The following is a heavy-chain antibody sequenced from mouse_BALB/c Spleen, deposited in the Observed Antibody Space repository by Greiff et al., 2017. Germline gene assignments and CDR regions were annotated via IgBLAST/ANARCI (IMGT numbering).Heavy chain of an antibody. J-gene: IGHJ3*01. D-gene: IGHD2-3*01. CDR2: INPSNSCT. V-gene: IGHV1S81*02. Sequence: QVQLQQPGAELVKPGASVKLSCKASGYTFTSYWMHWVKQRPGQGLEWIGEINPSNSCTNYNEKFKSKATLTVDKSSSTAYMQLSSLTSEDYAVYYCARSEADGYYYAYWGQGTLVTVSA. CDR1: GYTFTSYW. CDR3: ARSEADGYYYAY.